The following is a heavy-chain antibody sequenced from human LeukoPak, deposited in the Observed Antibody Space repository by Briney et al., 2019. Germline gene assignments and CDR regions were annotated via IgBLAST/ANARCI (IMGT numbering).Heavy chain of an antibody. J-gene: IGHJ4*02. CDR2: IRYDGSNK. D-gene: IGHD4-17*01. CDR1: GFTFSSYG. V-gene: IGHV3-30*02. CDR3: ADFMTTVTTFDY. Sequence: GGSLRLPCAASGFTFSSYGMHWVRQAPGKGLEWVAFIRYDGSNKYYADSVKGRFTISRDNSKNTLYLQMNSLRAEDTAVYYCADFMTTVTTFDYWRQGTLVTVSS.